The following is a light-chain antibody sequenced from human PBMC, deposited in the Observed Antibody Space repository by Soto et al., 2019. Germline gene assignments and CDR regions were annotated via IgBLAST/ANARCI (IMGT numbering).Light chain of an antibody. CDR1: QKIDDW. Sequence: DVQMTQSPSTLAASIGDRVTIICRASQKIDDWMAWYQQKPGKAPNLLIYRASILESGVPSRFSGSGSGTEFTLTISSLQPDDFATYYCQQYHRWTFGQGTKVDI. CDR3: QQYHRWT. CDR2: RAS. V-gene: IGKV1-5*03. J-gene: IGKJ1*01.